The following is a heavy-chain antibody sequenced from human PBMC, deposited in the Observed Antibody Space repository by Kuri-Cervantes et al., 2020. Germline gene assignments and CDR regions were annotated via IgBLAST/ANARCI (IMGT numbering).Heavy chain of an antibody. CDR2: INPNSGGT. Sequence: ASVKVSCKASGYTFTGYYMHWVRQAPGQGLEWMGWINPNSGGTNYAQKFQGRVTMTRDTSISTAYMELSRLRSDDTAVYYCARVSRWLQLNMDVWGKGTMVTVSS. D-gene: IGHD5-24*01. J-gene: IGHJ6*03. V-gene: IGHV1-2*02. CDR1: GYTFTGYY. CDR3: ARVSRWLQLNMDV.